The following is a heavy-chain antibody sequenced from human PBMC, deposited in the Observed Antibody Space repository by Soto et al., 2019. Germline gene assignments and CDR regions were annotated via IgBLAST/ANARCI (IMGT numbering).Heavy chain of an antibody. CDR1: GGSVSSGSYY. Sequence: PSETLSLTCTVSGGSVSSGSYYWSWIRQPPGKGLEWIGYIYYNGSTNYNPSLKSRVTISVDTSKNQFSLKLSSVTAADTAVYYCASTTYYDFWSCYSNWCEPWGQGTLVTSPQ. J-gene: IGHJ5*02. D-gene: IGHD3-3*01. V-gene: IGHV4-61*01. CDR3: ASTTYYDFWSCYSNWCEP. CDR2: IYYNGST.